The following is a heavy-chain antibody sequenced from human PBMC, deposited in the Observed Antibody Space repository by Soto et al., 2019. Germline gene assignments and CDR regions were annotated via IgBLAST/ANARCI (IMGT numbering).Heavy chain of an antibody. CDR3: AREQPPGTAFYY. CDR1: GGTFSSYA. CDR2: IIPIFGTA. Sequence: SVKVSCKASGGTFSSYAISWVRQAPGQGLEWMGGIIPIFGTANYAQKFQGRVTITADESTSTAYMELSSLRSEDTAVYYCAREQPPGTAFYYWGQGTLVTVSS. V-gene: IGHV1-69*13. J-gene: IGHJ4*02. D-gene: IGHD1-1*01.